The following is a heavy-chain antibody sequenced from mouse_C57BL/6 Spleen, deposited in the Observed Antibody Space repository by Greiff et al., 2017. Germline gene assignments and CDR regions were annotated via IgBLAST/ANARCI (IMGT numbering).Heavy chain of an antibody. V-gene: IGHV1-50*01. CDR1: GYTFTSYR. CDR3: ARGRANWDVLWYFDV. J-gene: IGHJ1*03. D-gene: IGHD4-1*01. Sequence: QVQLQQPGAELVKPGASVKLSCKASGYTFTSYRMQWVKQRPGQGLEWIGEIDPSDSYTNYNQKFKGKATLTVDTSSSTAYMQLSSLTSEDSAVYYCARGRANWDVLWYFDVWGTGTTVTVSS. CDR2: IDPSDSYT.